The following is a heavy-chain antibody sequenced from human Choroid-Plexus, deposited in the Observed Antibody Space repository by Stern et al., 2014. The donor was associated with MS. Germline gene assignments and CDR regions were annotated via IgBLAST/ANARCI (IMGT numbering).Heavy chain of an antibody. CDR2: VSYDGSNK. Sequence: QVQLVQSGGGVVQPGRPLRLSCAASGFTFGSCAMHWVRQAPGKGLEWVAGVSYDGSNKYYADSVKGRFTVSRDNSQNTLYMQMSSLRAEDTAVYYCAKDRQYLTYFFAHWGQGSLVTVSS. J-gene: IGHJ5*02. D-gene: IGHD2-8*01. CDR3: AKDRQYLTYFFAH. V-gene: IGHV3-30*18. CDR1: GFTFGSCA.